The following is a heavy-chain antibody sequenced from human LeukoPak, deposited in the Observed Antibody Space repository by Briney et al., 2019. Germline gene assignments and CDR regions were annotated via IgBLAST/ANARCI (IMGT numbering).Heavy chain of an antibody. D-gene: IGHD6-19*01. V-gene: IGHV3-7*05. CDR2: IKTDGGEK. CDR1: GFTFTNAW. J-gene: IGHJ4*02. CDR3: ARDRLDN. Sequence: PGGSLRLSCAASGFTFTNAWMSWVRQAPGKGLEWVAIIKTDGGEKYYVDSVKGRFTISRDNAKNSLYLQINSLRAEDTAVYYCARDRLDNWGQGTLVTVSS.